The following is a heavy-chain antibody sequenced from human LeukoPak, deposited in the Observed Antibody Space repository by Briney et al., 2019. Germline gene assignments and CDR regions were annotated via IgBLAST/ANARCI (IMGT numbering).Heavy chain of an antibody. D-gene: IGHD3-10*01. J-gene: IGHJ5*02. CDR3: ARRRGNLNWFDP. Sequence: SETLSLTCTVSGGSIISSSAYHWGWIRQPPGKGLEWIASVSYSGSTYYFPSLKSRVTISVDTSRNQFSLTLSSVTAADTAVYYCARRRGNLNWFDPWGQGTLVTVSS. V-gene: IGHV4-39*01. CDR1: GGSIISSSAYH. CDR2: VSYSGST.